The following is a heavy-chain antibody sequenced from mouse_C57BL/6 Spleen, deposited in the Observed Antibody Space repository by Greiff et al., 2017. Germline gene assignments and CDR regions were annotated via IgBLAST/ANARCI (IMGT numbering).Heavy chain of an antibody. CDR3: ARWYGSTHWYFDV. J-gene: IGHJ1*03. V-gene: IGHV1-52*01. CDR1: GYTFTSYW. Sequence: QVQLQQPGAELVRPGSSVKLSCKASGYTFTSYWMHWVKQRPIQGLEWIGNIDPSDSETHYNQKFKDKATLTVDKSSSTAYMQLSSLTSEDSAVYYCARWYGSTHWYFDVWGTGTTVTVSS. D-gene: IGHD1-1*01. CDR2: IDPSDSET.